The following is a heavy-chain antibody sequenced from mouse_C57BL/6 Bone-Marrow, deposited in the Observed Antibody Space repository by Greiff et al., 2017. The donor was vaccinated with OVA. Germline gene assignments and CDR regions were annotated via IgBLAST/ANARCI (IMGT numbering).Heavy chain of an antibody. CDR2: INPNNGGT. J-gene: IGHJ3*01. CDR1: GYTFTDYN. Sequence: VQLQQSGPELVKPGASVKIPCKASGYTFTDYNMDWVKQSHGKSLEWIGDINPNNGGTIYNQKFKGKATLTVDKSSSTAYMELRSLTSEDTAVYYCARGDPPWFAYWGQGTLVTVSA. CDR3: ARGDPPWFAY. V-gene: IGHV1-18*01.